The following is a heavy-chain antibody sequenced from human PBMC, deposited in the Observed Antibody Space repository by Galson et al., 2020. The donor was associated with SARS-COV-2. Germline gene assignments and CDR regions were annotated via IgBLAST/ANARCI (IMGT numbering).Heavy chain of an antibody. J-gene: IGHJ4*02. CDR3: AKELGDWYPTSD. V-gene: IGHV3-30*18. CDR2: ISWDAKLQ. Sequence: QLGESLKISCAASGFTFSAYGMQWFRQAPGKGLEWVAVISWDAKLQHYVDSVKGRFTISRDNSNNILYLQMDSLRAEDTAVYHCAKELGDWYPTSDWGQGILVTVSS. D-gene: IGHD3-9*01. CDR1: GFTFSAYG.